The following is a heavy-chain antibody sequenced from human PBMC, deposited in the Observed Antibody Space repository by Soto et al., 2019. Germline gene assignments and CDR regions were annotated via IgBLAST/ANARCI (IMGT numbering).Heavy chain of an antibody. V-gene: IGHV4-39*02. D-gene: IGHD3-3*01. CDR3: VSGRGYSTGYFDY. J-gene: IGHJ4*02. CDR2: FFYSANT. Sequence: PSETLSLTCSVSGDSVTSDTYYWGCLRQPPGRGLEWIGYFFYSANTYYNPSLKSRVTISVDSSKNHFSLILNSVTAADSAIYSCVSGRGYSTGYFDYWGQGSQVTVSS. CDR1: GDSVTSDTYY.